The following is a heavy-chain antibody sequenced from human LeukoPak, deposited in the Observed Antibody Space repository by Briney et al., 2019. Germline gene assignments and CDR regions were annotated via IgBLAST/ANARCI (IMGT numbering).Heavy chain of an antibody. J-gene: IGHJ4*02. D-gene: IGHD6-13*01. CDR2: IYYSGST. CDR3: AREAGHSSSWEFDY. CDR1: GGSISSSTYY. Sequence: SETLSLTCTVSGGSISSSTYYWGWVRQPPGRGLDWIGIIYYSGSTYYNPSLKSRVTISVDTSKNQFSLKLSSVTAADTAVYYCAREAGHSSSWEFDYWGQGALVTVSS. V-gene: IGHV4-39*07.